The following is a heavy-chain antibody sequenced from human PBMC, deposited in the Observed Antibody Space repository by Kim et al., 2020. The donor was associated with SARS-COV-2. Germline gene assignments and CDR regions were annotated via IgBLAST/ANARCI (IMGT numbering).Heavy chain of an antibody. CDR1: GFTFSSYW. J-gene: IGHJ6*02. V-gene: IGHV3-7*01. Sequence: GGSLRLSCAASGFTFSSYWMSWVRQAPGKGLEWVANIKQDGSEKYYVDSVKGRFTISRDNAKNSLYLQMNSLRAEDTAVYYCARDRGDYESLVWYYYYGMDVWGQGTTVTVSS. CDR3: ARDRGDYESLVWYYYYGMDV. CDR2: IKQDGSEK. D-gene: IGHD4-17*01.